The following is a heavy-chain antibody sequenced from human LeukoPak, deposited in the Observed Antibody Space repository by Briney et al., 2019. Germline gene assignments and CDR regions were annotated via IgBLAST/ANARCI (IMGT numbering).Heavy chain of an antibody. J-gene: IGHJ4*02. D-gene: IGHD4-17*01. Sequence: GGSLRLSCAASGFTFSSYGMHWGRQAPGKGLEWVAVISYDGSNKYYADSVKGRFTISRDNSRNTLYLQMNSLRAEDTAVYYCAKSPYQPLDYGDYAYFDYWGQGTLVTVSS. CDR1: GFTFSSYG. V-gene: IGHV3-30*18. CDR3: AKSPYQPLDYGDYAYFDY. CDR2: ISYDGSNK.